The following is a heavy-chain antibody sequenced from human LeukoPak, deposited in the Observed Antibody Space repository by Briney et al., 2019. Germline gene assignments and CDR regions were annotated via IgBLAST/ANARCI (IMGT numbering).Heavy chain of an antibody. D-gene: IGHD4-23*01. V-gene: IGHV3-9*01. Sequence: GRSLRLSCAASGFTFDDYAMHWVRQAPGKGLEWVSGISWNSGSIGYADSVKGRFTISRDNAKNSLYLQMNSLRAEDTALYYCAKDPYYGGSAGPYFDYWGQGTLVTVSS. CDR3: AKDPYYGGSAGPYFDY. CDR1: GFTFDDYA. CDR2: ISWNSGSI. J-gene: IGHJ4*02.